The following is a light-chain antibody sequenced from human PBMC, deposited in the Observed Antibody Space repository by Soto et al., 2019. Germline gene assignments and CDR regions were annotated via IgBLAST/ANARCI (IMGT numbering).Light chain of an antibody. CDR1: QSISTY. CDR2: AAF. J-gene: IGKJ2*01. Sequence: DIQMTQSPSSLSASVGDRVTITCRASQSISTYLNWYQHKPGKAPKLLIYAAFSLQSGVPSRFSGSGSGTDFTLTISSLQPEDFATYYCQQSFSTPLYSFGQGTKLEIK. V-gene: IGKV1-39*01. CDR3: QQSFSTPLYS.